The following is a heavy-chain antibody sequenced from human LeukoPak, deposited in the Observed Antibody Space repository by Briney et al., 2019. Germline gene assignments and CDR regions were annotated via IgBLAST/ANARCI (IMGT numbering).Heavy chain of an antibody. J-gene: IGHJ4*02. CDR2: INHSGST. D-gene: IGHD3-10*01. Sequence: PSETLSLTCAVSGGSFSGHYWSWIRQPPGKGLEWIGEINHSGSTNYNPSLKSRVTISVDTSKNQFSLKLSSVTAADTAVYYCARGSGYFTMVRGPNGGRYFDYGGRGPLVTVP. CDR1: GGSFSGHY. V-gene: IGHV4-34*01. CDR3: ARGSGYFTMVRGPNGGRYFDY.